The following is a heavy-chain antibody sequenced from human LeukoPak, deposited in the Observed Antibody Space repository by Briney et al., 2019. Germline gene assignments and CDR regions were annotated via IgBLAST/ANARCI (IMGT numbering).Heavy chain of an antibody. CDR2: IYYSGST. V-gene: IGHV4-39*07. CDR3: ARGPTWIQLWLPWDY. D-gene: IGHD5-18*01. Sequence: SETLSLTCTASGGSISSSSYYWGWIRQPPGKGREWIGSIYYSGSTYYNPSLKSRVTISVDTSKNQFSLKLSSVTAADTAVYYCARGPTWIQLWLPWDYWGQGTLVTVSS. J-gene: IGHJ4*02. CDR1: GGSISSSSYY.